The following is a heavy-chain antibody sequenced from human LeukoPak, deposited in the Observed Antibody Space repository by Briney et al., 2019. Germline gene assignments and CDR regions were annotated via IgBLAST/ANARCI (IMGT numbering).Heavy chain of an antibody. V-gene: IGHV4-34*01. CDR2: INHSGST. CDR1: GGSFSGYY. D-gene: IGHD1-7*01. CDR3: ASLNWNYGGNYYYYYGMDV. Sequence: PSETLSLTCAVYGGSFSGYYWSWIRQPPGKGLEWIGEINHSGSTNYNPSLKSRVTISVDTSKNQFSLKLSSVTCADTAVYYCASLNWNYGGNYYYYYGMDVWGQGTTVTVSS. J-gene: IGHJ6*02.